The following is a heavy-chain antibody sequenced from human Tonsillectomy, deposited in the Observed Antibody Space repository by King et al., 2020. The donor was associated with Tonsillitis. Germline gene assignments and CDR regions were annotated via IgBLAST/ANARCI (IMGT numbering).Heavy chain of an antibody. V-gene: IGHV4-4*02. Sequence: QLQESGPGLVKPSGTLSLTCAVSGGSISSSNWWSWVRQPPGKGLEWIGEIYHSGSTNYNPSLKSRVTISVDKSKNQFSLKLSSVTAADTAVYYCARGTRYGDYVSDYYYYMDVWGKGTTVTVSS. J-gene: IGHJ6*03. CDR2: IYHSGST. D-gene: IGHD4-17*01. CDR3: ARGTRYGDYVSDYYYYMDV. CDR1: GGSISSSNW.